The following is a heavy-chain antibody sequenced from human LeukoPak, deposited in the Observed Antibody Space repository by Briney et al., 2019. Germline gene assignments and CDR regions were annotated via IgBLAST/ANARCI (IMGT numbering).Heavy chain of an antibody. Sequence: GGSLRLSCAASGFTSSSYGMHWVRQAPGKGLEWVAVISYDGSNKYYADSVKGRFTISRDNSKNTLYLQMNSLRVEDTAVYYCAKRMGPSIAAADLDYWGQGTLVTVSS. CDR1: GFTSSSYG. CDR3: AKRMGPSIAAADLDY. V-gene: IGHV3-30*18. CDR2: ISYDGSNK. D-gene: IGHD6-13*01. J-gene: IGHJ4*02.